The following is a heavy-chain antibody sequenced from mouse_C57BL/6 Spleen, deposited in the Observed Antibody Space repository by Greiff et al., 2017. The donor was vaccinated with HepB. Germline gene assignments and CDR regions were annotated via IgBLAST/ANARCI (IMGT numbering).Heavy chain of an antibody. Sequence: QVQLQQPGAELVRPGSSVKLSCKASGYTFTSYWMHWVKQRPIQGLEWIGNIDPSDSETHYNQKFKDKATLTVDKSSSTAYMQLSSLTSEDSAVYYCARENSNYERWYFDVWGTGTTVTVSS. J-gene: IGHJ1*03. V-gene: IGHV1-52*01. CDR3: ARENSNYERWYFDV. CDR1: GYTFTSYW. CDR2: IDPSDSET. D-gene: IGHD2-5*01.